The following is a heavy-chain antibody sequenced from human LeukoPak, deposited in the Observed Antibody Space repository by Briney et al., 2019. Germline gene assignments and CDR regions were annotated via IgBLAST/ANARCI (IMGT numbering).Heavy chain of an antibody. CDR1: GFTFSSYA. CDR3: AISATYVWGSYRSYYFDY. J-gene: IGHJ4*02. Sequence: PGGSLRLSCAASGFTFSSYAMSWVRQAPGKGLEWVSAISGSGGSTYYADSVKGRFTTSRDNSKNTLYLQMNSLRAEDTAVYYCAISATYVWGSYRSYYFDYWGQGTLVTVSS. D-gene: IGHD3-16*02. V-gene: IGHV3-23*01. CDR2: ISGSGGST.